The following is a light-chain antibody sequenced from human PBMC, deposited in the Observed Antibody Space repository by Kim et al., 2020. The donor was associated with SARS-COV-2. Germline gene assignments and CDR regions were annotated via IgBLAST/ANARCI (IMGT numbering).Light chain of an antibody. CDR3: QSYDSSNWV. J-gene: IGLJ3*02. CDR1: SGSIASNY. V-gene: IGLV6-57*02. Sequence: GNTVTISCTGSSGSIASNYVQWYQQRPGSAPTTVIYEDNQRPSGVPDRFSGSIDSSSNSASLTISGLKTEDEADYYCQSYDSSNWVFGGGTKVTVL. CDR2: EDN.